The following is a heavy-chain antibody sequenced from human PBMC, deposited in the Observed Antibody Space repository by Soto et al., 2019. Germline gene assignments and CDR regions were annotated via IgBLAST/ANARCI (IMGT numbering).Heavy chain of an antibody. CDR1: GFTLSNYW. V-gene: IGHV3-7*01. CDR3: ARDLFVY. CDR2: INEDGSEK. J-gene: IGHJ4*02. Sequence: EVQLLESGGGLVQPGGSLRLSCAASGFTLSNYWMNWVRQAPGKGLEWVANINEDGSEKYYVDSAKGRFTISRNNAKNSLYLQMSSRRAEDTAVYYCARDLFVYWGQGTLVTVSS.